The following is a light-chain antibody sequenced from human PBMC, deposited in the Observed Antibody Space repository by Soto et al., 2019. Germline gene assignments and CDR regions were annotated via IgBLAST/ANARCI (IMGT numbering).Light chain of an antibody. CDR2: DVG. CDR1: SSDVGGYNS. CDR3: SSFTSSMTNV. J-gene: IGLJ1*01. Sequence: QSALTQPASVSGSPGESITISCTGTSSDVGGYNSVSWYQHHPGKAPKLIPYDVGDRPSGVSYRFSGSKSGNTASLTISGLQAADEADYFCSSFTSSMTNVFGSGTKLTVL. V-gene: IGLV2-14*03.